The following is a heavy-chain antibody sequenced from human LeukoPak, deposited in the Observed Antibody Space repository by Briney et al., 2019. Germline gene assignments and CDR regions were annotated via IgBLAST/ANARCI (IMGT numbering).Heavy chain of an antibody. CDR3: VKILSSAGIDY. CDR2: ISGSVGIT. V-gene: IGHV3-23*01. CDR1: GFTFSSYA. D-gene: IGHD3-16*02. J-gene: IGHJ4*02. Sequence: GGSLRLSCAASGFTFSSYAINWVRQAPGKGLEWLSGISGSVGITYYADSGKGPFTISRDNSKNRLYLQMNRLRAEDTAVYYCVKILSSAGIDYWGQGTLVTVSS.